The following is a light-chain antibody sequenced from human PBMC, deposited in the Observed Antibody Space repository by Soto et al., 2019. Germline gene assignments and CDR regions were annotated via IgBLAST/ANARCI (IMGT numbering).Light chain of an antibody. CDR2: DAS. CDR3: QQYNSYSEA. J-gene: IGKJ1*01. V-gene: IGKV1-5*01. CDR1: QSISSW. Sequence: DIQMTQSPSTLSASVGDRVTITCRASQSISSWLAWYQQKPGKAPKLLIYDASSLESGVPSRFSGSGSGTEFTLTISGLQPGDSATYYCQQYNSYSEAFGQGTKVDIK.